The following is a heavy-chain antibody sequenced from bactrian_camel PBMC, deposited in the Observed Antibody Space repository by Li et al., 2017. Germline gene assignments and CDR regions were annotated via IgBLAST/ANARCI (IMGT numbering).Heavy chain of an antibody. J-gene: IGHJ4*01. V-gene: IGHV3S26*01. CDR3: AADRMACLRPSVQVAAYNF. CDR1: GFIVSRPC. CDR2: IDSSDST. Sequence: VQLVESGGRSVQAGGSLRLSCAASGFIVSRPCMGWFRQAPGKEREGVAHIDSSDSTSYADSMKGRFTISRDNAKNTLYLQMNSLKPEDTAMYYCAADRMACLRPSVQVAAYNFWGQGTQVTVS.